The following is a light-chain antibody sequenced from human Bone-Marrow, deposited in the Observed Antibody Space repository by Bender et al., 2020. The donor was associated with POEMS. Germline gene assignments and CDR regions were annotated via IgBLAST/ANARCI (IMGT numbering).Light chain of an antibody. CDR2: DVT. CDR3: ASYTSVLTHVL. J-gene: IGLJ2*01. V-gene: IGLV2-14*03. Sequence: QSALTQPASVSGSPGQSITISCTGTREDIGDFNFVSWYQHHPGKAPKLITFDVTHRPSGVSSRFSGSKSGNTASLTISGLQADDEATYYCASYTSVLTHVLFGGGTRLTVL. CDR1: REDIGDFNF.